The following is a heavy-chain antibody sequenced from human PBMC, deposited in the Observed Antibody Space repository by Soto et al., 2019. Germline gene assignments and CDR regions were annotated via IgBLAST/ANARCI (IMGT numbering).Heavy chain of an antibody. Sequence: SETLSLTCTVSGGSISSGDYYWSWIRQHPGKGLVWIGYIYFIGSTYYNPSLKSRVTISVDTSKNQFSLKLSSVTAADTAVYYCARDPTDYCSGGSCHDAFDIWGQGTMVTVSS. CDR3: ARDPTDYCSGGSCHDAFDI. J-gene: IGHJ3*02. CDR2: IYFIGST. CDR1: GGSISSGDYY. V-gene: IGHV4-30-4*01. D-gene: IGHD2-15*01.